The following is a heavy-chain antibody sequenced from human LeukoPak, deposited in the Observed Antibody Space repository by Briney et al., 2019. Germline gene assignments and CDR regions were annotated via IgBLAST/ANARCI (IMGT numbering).Heavy chain of an antibody. CDR1: GFSFSSYS. D-gene: IGHD6-13*01. CDR2: ISSSSSYI. Sequence: GVALRLSRAASGFSFSSYSMYWVRLAPGKGLEWVSSISSSSSYIYYADSVTGRFTISRDNAKNSLYLQMNSLRAEDTAVYYCARGYSSSCVDYWGQGTLVTVSS. J-gene: IGHJ4*02. V-gene: IGHV3-21*01. CDR3: ARGYSSSCVDY.